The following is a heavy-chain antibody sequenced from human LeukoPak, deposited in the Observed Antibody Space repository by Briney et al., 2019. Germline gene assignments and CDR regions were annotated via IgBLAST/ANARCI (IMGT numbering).Heavy chain of an antibody. CDR2: IYHSGST. J-gene: IGHJ5*02. CDR1: GGSISSSNW. CDR3: ARTPLGRSAGNWFDP. Sequence: PSGTLSLTCAVSGGSISSSNWWSWVRQPPGKGLEWIGEIYHSGSTNYNPSLKSRVTISVDKSKNQFSLKLSSVTAADTAVYYCARTPLGRSAGNWFDPWGQGTLVTVSS. V-gene: IGHV4-4*02. D-gene: IGHD2-15*01.